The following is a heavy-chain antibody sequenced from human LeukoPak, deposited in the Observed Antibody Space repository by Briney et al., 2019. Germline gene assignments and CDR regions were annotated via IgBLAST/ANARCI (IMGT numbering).Heavy chain of an antibody. CDR2: IYYSGST. J-gene: IGHJ3*02. CDR1: GGSISSSSYY. Sequence: SETLSLTCTVSGGSISSSSYYWGWIRQPPGKGLEWIGSIYYSGSTYYNPSLKSRVTISVDTSKNQFSLKLSSVTAADTAVYYCARPRRWLQLRDAFDIWGQGTMVTVSS. D-gene: IGHD5-24*01. CDR3: ARPRRWLQLRDAFDI. V-gene: IGHV4-39*07.